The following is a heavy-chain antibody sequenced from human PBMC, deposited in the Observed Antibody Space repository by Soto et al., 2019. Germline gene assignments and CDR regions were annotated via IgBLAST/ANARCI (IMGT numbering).Heavy chain of an antibody. CDR1: GFTVSNNY. V-gene: IGHV3-66*01. CDR2: IFSNGDT. CDR3: ARDGTYNWV. J-gene: IGHJ4*02. Sequence: ELQLVASGGGLVQPGGSLRLSCAASGFTVSNNYVRWVRQAPGKGLEWVSLIFSNGDTRYADSVKGRLTISRDSSSNTIYLQMNSLRVEDMVVYYCARDGTYNWVGGQGSHVTVSS. D-gene: IGHD1-1*01.